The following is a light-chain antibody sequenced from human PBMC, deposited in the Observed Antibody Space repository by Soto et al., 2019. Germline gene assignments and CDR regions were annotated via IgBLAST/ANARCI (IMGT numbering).Light chain of an antibody. CDR1: SSNVGTNT. CDR3: AACDDNVDGVL. V-gene: IGLV1-44*01. J-gene: IGLJ2*01. Sequence: QSVLTQPPSASGTPGQRVTISCSGSSSNVGTNTVNWYQLLPGAAPKVLVYSNNQRPTGVPDRCSGSKSRTSSFLAISGLESVDEADYYCAACDDNVDGVLFGGGTKLTVL. CDR2: SNN.